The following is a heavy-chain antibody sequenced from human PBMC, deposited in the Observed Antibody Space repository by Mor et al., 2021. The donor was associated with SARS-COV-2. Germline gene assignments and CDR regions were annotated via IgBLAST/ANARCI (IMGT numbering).Heavy chain of an antibody. V-gene: IGHV3-9*01. Sequence: DSVKGRFTISRDNAKNSLYLLMNSLRAEDTALYYCAKGLEYCSSYYSFDYWGQGT. CDR3: AKGLEYCSSYYSFDY. J-gene: IGHJ4*02. D-gene: IGHD6-6*01.